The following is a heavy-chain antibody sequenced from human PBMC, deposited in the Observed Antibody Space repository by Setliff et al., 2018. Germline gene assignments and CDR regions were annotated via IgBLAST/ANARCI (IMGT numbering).Heavy chain of an antibody. D-gene: IGHD3-22*01. Sequence: ASVKVSCKASGYTFTGYYMYWVRQAPGQGLEWMGRINPNSGGTNYAQKFQGRVTMTRDTSISTVYMELSRLRSDDTAVYYCARGALYYDSSGYYPDYWGRGTLVTVSS. J-gene: IGHJ4*02. V-gene: IGHV1-2*06. CDR3: ARGALYYDSSGYYPDY. CDR2: INPNSGGT. CDR1: GYTFTGYY.